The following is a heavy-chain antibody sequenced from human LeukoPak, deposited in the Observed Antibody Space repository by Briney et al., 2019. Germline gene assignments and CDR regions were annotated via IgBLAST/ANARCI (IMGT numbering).Heavy chain of an antibody. Sequence: PGGSLRLSCAASGFTFSSYSMNWVRQAPGKGLEWVSTIGSGGGTSYYADSVKGRFTISRDNSKNTLYLQMSSLRAEDTAIYYCAKDLGLSSGYSPFDYWGQGTLVTVSS. V-gene: IGHV3-23*01. D-gene: IGHD3-22*01. CDR3: AKDLGLSSGYSPFDY. CDR1: GFTFSSYS. CDR2: IGSGGGTS. J-gene: IGHJ4*02.